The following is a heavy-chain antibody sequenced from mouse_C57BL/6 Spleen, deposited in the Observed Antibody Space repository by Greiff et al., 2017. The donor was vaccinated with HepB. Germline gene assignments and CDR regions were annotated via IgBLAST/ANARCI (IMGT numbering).Heavy chain of an antibody. CDR2: IRNKANGYTT. CDR1: GFTFTDYY. D-gene: IGHD1-1*01. J-gene: IGHJ1*03. V-gene: IGHV7-3*01. CDR3: ARVRITTVVASPHWYFDV. Sequence: VQLKESGGGLVQPGGSLSLSCAASGFTFTDYYMSWVRQPPGKALEWLGFIRNKANGYTTEYSASVKGRFTISRDNSQSILYLQMNALRAEDSATYYCARVRITTVVASPHWYFDVWGTGTTVTVSS.